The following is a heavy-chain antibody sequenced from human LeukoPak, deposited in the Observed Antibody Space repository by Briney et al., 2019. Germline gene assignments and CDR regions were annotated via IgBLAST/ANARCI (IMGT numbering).Heavy chain of an antibody. J-gene: IGHJ6*04. CDR3: ARGGYYPDV. CDR1: GFSFSGYW. D-gene: IGHD3-16*01. Sequence: PGGSLRLSCAASGFSFSGYWMTWVRQAPGEGREWVANIKEDGSEKYYVDSEKGRFNISRDNAKNSLYLKMNSLTAEDTALYYCARGGYYPDVWGKGTTVTVSS. V-gene: IGHV3-7*03. CDR2: IKEDGSEK.